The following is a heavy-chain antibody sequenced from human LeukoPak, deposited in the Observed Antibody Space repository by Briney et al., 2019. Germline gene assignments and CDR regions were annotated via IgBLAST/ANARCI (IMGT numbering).Heavy chain of an antibody. CDR2: IFSSGKT. CDR3: ARSPHRLLGHCFDP. V-gene: IGHV4-4*07. D-gene: IGHD3-10*01. Sequence: SETLSLTCTVSGGSLNRYYWRWVRQTAGKGRERSGRIFSSGKTIYNPSLQSRVTMSVDTSKNQFSLRLNSVTAADTAVYYCARSPHRLLGHCFDPWGQGTLVTVSS. CDR1: GGSLNRYY. J-gene: IGHJ5*02.